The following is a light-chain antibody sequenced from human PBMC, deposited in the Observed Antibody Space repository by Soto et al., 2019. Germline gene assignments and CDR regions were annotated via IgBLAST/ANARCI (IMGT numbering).Light chain of an antibody. J-gene: IGLJ3*02. Sequence: QSSLTQPPSASGSPGQSVTISCSGTSSDVGVYNFVSWYQQHPGKAPKLMIYEVSKRPSGVPDRFSGSKSGNTASLTVSGLQVEDEAVYYCCSYASINTVVFGGGTKLTVL. CDR1: SSDVGVYNF. V-gene: IGLV2-8*01. CDR2: EVS. CDR3: CSYASINTVV.